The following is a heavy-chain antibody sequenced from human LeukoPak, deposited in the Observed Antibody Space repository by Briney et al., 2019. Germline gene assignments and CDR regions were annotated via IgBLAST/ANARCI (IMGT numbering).Heavy chain of an antibody. CDR2: INHSGST. J-gene: IGHJ4*02. CDR3: ARGPPADYYDRSGFYPCFDY. V-gene: IGHV4-34*01. CDR1: GGSVSGYY. D-gene: IGHD3-22*01. Sequence: SQTLSLTCAVYGGSVSGYYWSWIRHRPGKGLEWIGEINHSGSTNYNPSLKSRVTISVDMSKDQFSLKLGSVTAADTAVYYCARGPPADYYDRSGFYPCFDYWGQGALVTVSS.